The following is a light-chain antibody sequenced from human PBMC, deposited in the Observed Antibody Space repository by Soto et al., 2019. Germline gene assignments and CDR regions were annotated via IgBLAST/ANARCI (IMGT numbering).Light chain of an antibody. V-gene: IGKV1-39*01. CDR2: AAS. J-gene: IGKJ2*01. CDR1: QDINNY. Sequence: DIQMTQSPSSLSASVGDRVTITCRASQDINNYLNWYQQKPGKAPNLLIYAASSLQSGVPSRFSGGGSGTEFTLTISSLHPEDFATYYCQQSYSTVYTFGQGTKLEIK. CDR3: QQSYSTVYT.